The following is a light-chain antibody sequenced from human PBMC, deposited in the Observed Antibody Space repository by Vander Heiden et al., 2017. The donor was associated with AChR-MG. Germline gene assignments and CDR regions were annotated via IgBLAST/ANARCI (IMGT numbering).Light chain of an antibody. V-gene: IGKV1-39*01. CDR3: QQSVSTPYT. CDR1: QSISSY. CDR2: AAA. Sequence: DIQMTQSPSSLSASVGDRVTITCRASQSISSYLNWYQQKPGKAPKLLIYAAASLQSGVPSRFSGSGSGTAFTLTISSLQPEDFATYYCQQSVSTPYTFGQGTKLEIK. J-gene: IGKJ2*01.